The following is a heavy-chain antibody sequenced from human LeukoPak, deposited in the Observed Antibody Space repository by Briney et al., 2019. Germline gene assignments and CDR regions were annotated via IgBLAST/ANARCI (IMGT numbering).Heavy chain of an antibody. CDR3: AREWEGFDY. Sequence: GASVKVSCKASGYTFTGYYMHWVRQAPGQGLEWMGWINPNSGGTNYAQKFQGRVTMTRDTSVGTVYMELSGLTSDDTAVYYCAREWEGFDYWGQGTLVTVSS. D-gene: IGHD1-26*01. J-gene: IGHJ4*02. V-gene: IGHV1-2*02. CDR2: INPNSGGT. CDR1: GYTFTGYY.